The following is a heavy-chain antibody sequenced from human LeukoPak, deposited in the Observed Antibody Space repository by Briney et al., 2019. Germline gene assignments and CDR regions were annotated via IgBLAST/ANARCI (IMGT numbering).Heavy chain of an antibody. V-gene: IGHV4-34*01. CDR3: ARDGCSGGSCKYNWFDP. CDR1: GGSFSGYY. J-gene: IGHJ5*02. Sequence: KASETLSLTCAVYGGSFSGYYWSWIRQPPGKGLEWIGEINHSGSTNYNPSLKSRVTISVDTSKNQFSLKLSSVTAADTAVYYCARDGCSGGSCKYNWFDPWGQGTLVTVSS. CDR2: INHSGST. D-gene: IGHD2-15*01.